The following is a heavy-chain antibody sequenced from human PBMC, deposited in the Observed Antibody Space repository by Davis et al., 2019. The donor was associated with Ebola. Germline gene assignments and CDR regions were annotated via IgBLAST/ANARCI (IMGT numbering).Heavy chain of an antibody. J-gene: IGHJ6*02. CDR1: GFTFHDYA. D-gene: IGHD2-15*01. CDR2: INWNSANI. V-gene: IGHV3-9*01. Sequence: SLKTPCVASGFTFHDYAMHWVRQAPGRGLEWVSGINWNSANIGYADSVKGRFTISRDNAKNALYLQMNSLRVEDTALYYGTKDRCSGGRCTLDVWGQGTTVSVSS. CDR3: TKDRCSGGRCTLDV.